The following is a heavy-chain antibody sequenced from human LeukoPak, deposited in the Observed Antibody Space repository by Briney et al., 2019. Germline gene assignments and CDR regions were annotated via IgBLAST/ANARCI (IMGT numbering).Heavy chain of an antibody. CDR2: IKPSGGST. D-gene: IGHD3-10*01. Sequence: GASVKVSCKASGYTFTSYYMHWVRPAPGQGLGWMGIIKPSGGSTSYAQKFQGRVTMTRDMSTSTVYMELSSLRSEDTAVYYCARDSSGFSGTRDYWGQGTLVTVSS. J-gene: IGHJ4*02. CDR1: GYTFTSYY. V-gene: IGHV1-46*01. CDR3: ARDSSGFSGTRDY.